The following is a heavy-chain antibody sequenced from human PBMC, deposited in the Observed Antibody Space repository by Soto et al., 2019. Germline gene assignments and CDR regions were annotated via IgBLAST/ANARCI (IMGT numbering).Heavy chain of an antibody. V-gene: IGHV3-30-3*01. CDR1: GFTFSSYA. J-gene: IGHJ4*02. Sequence: GGSLRLFCAASGFTFSSYAMHWVRQAPGKGLEWVAVISYDGSNKYYADSVKGRFTISRDNSKNTLYLQMNSLRAEDTAVYYCASLAPIVVVITDYWGQGTLVTVSS. D-gene: IGHD3-22*01. CDR3: ASLAPIVVVITDY. CDR2: ISYDGSNK.